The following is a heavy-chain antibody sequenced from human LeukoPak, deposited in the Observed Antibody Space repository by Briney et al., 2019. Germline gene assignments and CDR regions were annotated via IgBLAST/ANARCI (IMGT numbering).Heavy chain of an antibody. CDR1: GLTFSSYA. D-gene: IGHD3-3*01. V-gene: IGHV3-23*01. CDR2: ISGSGGST. J-gene: IGHJ4*02. CDR3: AKSREWLLSYYFDY. Sequence: GGSLRLSCAASGLTFSSYAMSWVRQAPGKGLEWVSAISGSGGSTYYADSVKGRFTISRDNSKNTLYLQMNSLRAEDTAVYYCAKSREWLLSYYFDYWGQGTLVTVSS.